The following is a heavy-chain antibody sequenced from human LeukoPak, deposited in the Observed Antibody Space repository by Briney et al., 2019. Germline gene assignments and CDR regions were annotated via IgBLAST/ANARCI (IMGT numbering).Heavy chain of an antibody. D-gene: IGHD5-12*01. V-gene: IGHV1-69*04. J-gene: IGHJ6*02. CDR2: IIPILGIA. CDR1: GGTFSSYA. CDR3: ASRYSGYDAYYYYGMDV. Sequence: SVKVSCKASGGTFSSYAISWVRQAPGQGLEWMGRIIPILGIANYAQKFQGRVTITADKSTSTAYMELSSLRSEDTAVYYCASRYSGYDAYYYYGMDVWGQGTTVTVSS.